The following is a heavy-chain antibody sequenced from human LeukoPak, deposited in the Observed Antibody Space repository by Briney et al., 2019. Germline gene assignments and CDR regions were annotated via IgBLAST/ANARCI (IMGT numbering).Heavy chain of an antibody. Sequence: GRSLRLSCAASGFTFSSYSMNWVRQAPGKGLEWVSSISSSSSYVYYADSVKGRFTISRDNAKNSLYLQMNSLRAEDTAVYYCARVGILTLIIGSYYSDYWGQGTLVTVSS. V-gene: IGHV3-21*01. D-gene: IGHD3-9*01. CDR2: ISSSSSYV. J-gene: IGHJ4*02. CDR1: GFTFSSYS. CDR3: ARVGILTLIIGSYYSDY.